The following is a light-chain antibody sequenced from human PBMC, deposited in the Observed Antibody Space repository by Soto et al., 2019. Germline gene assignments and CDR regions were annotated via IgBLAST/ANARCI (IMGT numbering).Light chain of an antibody. V-gene: IGLV2-14*01. CDR1: SSDVGAYNY. Sequence: QSVLTQPASVSGSPGQSITISCTGTSSDVGAYNYVSWYQQHPGEAPRLMIYDVSYRPSGVSNRFSGSKSGNMASLTISGLRAEDEAEYYCSSYSSISYVIFGGGTKVTVL. CDR3: SSYSSISYVI. J-gene: IGLJ2*01. CDR2: DVS.